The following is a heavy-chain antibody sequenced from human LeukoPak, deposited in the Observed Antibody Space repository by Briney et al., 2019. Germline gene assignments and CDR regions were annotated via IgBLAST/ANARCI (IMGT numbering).Heavy chain of an antibody. CDR3: ARLGDTYYYDSSAQGWFDP. D-gene: IGHD3-22*01. J-gene: IGHJ5*02. CDR2: IYYSGST. V-gene: IGHV4-59*08. Sequence: TSETLSLTCTVSGGSISSYYWSWIRQPPGKGLEWIGYIYYSGSTNYNPSLKSRVTTSVDTSKNQFSLKLSSVTAADTAVYYCARLGDTYYYDSSAQGWFDPWGQGTLVTVSS. CDR1: GGSISSYY.